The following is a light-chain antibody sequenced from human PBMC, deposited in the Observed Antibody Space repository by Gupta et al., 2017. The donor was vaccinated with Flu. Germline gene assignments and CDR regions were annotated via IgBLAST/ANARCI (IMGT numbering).Light chain of an antibody. Sequence: VTLCPPASKSGRFCQRLVYSDGTSLLHWFQKRPGQSTRRLNYLVYHRDSGVPSRFSGSGSGNDFTLKISREEDEDVGVYFCMQGAHWPWAFGQGTKVEIK. V-gene: IGKV2-30*01. CDR1: QRLVYSDGTSL. CDR2: LVY. J-gene: IGKJ1*01. CDR3: MQGAHWPWA.